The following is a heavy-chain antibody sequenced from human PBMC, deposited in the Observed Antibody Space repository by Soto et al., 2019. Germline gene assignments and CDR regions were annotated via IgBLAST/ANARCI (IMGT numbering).Heavy chain of an antibody. J-gene: IGHJ4*02. CDR1: GFIFSNAW. V-gene: IGHV3-15*07. CDR2: IKSKTDGGTT. CDR3: TTTYGYSNGWDNLDY. D-gene: IGHD6-19*01. Sequence: GGSLRLSCAASGFIFSNAWMNWVRQAPGKGLEWVGRIKSKTDGGTTDYAAPVKGRFTISRDDSKNTLYLQMNSLKTEDTAVYYCTTTYGYSNGWDNLDYWGQGTLVTVSS.